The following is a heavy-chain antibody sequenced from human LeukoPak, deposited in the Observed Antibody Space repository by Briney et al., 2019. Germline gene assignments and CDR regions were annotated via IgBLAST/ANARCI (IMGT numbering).Heavy chain of an antibody. CDR1: GFTFSGSA. CDR2: IRSKANSYAT. CDR3: TRPHYGSGSGIDY. D-gene: IGHD3-10*01. V-gene: IGHV3-73*01. Sequence: QPGGSLRLSCAASGFTFSGSAMHWVRQASGKGLEWVGRIRSKANSYATAYAASVKGRFTISRDDSKNTAYLQMNSLKTEDTAVYYCTRPHYGSGSGIDYWGQGTLVTVSS. J-gene: IGHJ4*02.